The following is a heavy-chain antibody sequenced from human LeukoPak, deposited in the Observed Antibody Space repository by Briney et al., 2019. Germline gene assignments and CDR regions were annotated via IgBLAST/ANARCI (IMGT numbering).Heavy chain of an antibody. J-gene: IGHJ4*02. CDR1: GGSISSGDKY. Sequence: SGTLSLTCTVSGGSISSGDKYWSWIRQPPGKGLEWIGYIYYSGSTYYNPSLKSRLTISVDTSENQFSLHLTSVTAADTAVYFCARVTRWAGLDFWGQGTLVTVSS. V-gene: IGHV4-30-4*01. CDR2: IYYSGST. CDR3: ARVTRWAGLDF. D-gene: IGHD2-21*02.